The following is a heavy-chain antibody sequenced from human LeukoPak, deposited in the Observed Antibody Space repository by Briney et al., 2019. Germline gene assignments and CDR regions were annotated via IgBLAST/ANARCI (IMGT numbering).Heavy chain of an antibody. V-gene: IGHV4-59*08. J-gene: IGHJ3*02. D-gene: IGHD2/OR15-2a*01. CDR2: IYYSGST. Sequence: KSSEPLSLTCTVSGGSISSYYWSWIRQPPGKGLEWIGYIYYSGSTNYNPSLKSRVTISVDTSKNQFSLKLSSVTAADTAVYYCARRLSPDAFDIWGQGTMVTVSS. CDR3: ARRLSPDAFDI. CDR1: GGSISSYY.